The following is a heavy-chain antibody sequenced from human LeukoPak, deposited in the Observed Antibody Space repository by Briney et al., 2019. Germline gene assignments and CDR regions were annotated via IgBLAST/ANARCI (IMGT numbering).Heavy chain of an antibody. D-gene: IGHD3-10*01. Sequence: GGSLRLSCAASGFTVSSNYMSWVRQAPGKGLEWVSVIYSGGSTYYADSVKGRFTISRDNSKNTLYLQMNSLRAEDTAVYYCAKGAPDYYGPGSYVDYWGQGTLVTVSS. CDR1: GFTVSSNY. CDR3: AKGAPDYYGPGSYVDY. J-gene: IGHJ4*02. V-gene: IGHV3-53*01. CDR2: IYSGGST.